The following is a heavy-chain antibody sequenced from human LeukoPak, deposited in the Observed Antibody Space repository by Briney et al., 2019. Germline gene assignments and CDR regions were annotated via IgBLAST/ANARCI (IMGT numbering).Heavy chain of an antibody. J-gene: IGHJ4*02. Sequence: GGSLRLSCAASGSAFTFWMSWVRQAPGKGLEWVANIKQDGSEKYYVGSVKGRFTVSRDNARKSLYLQMNSLRAEDTAVYYCASGFLGDFWSGHFWGQGTPVTVSS. D-gene: IGHD3-3*01. V-gene: IGHV3-7*01. CDR3: ASGFLGDFWSGHF. CDR2: IKQDGSEK. CDR1: GSAFTFW.